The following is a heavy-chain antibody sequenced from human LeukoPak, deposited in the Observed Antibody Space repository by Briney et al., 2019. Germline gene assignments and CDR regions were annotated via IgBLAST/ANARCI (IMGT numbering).Heavy chain of an antibody. CDR3: ARFVGSDYTGSFDL. Sequence: GTSLRLSCAGSGFRFSSHGMHWVPQAPGKGLEWLGYIWYDGSNPDYVDPVKGRFTISRDNSKNTVYLQMNSLSAEDTAVYHCARFVGSDYTGSFDLWGQGTPVTVSS. CDR2: IWYDGSNP. CDR1: GFRFSSHG. D-gene: IGHD3-10*01. V-gene: IGHV3-33*01. J-gene: IGHJ4*02.